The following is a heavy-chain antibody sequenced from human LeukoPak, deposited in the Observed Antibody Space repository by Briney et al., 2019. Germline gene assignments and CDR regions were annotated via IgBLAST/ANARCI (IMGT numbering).Heavy chain of an antibody. J-gene: IGHJ4*02. CDR3: AKTARIVVVIGDFDY. D-gene: IGHD3-22*01. V-gene: IGHV3-30-3*02. Sequence: PGGSLRLSCAASGFTFSSYAMHWVRQAPGKGLEWVAVISYDGSNKYYADSVKGRFTISRDNSKNTLYLQMNSLRAEDTAVYYCAKTARIVVVIGDFDYWGQGTLVTVSS. CDR2: ISYDGSNK. CDR1: GFTFSSYA.